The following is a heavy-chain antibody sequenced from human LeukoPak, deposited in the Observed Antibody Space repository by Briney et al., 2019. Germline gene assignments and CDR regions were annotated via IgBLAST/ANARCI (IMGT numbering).Heavy chain of an antibody. CDR1: GFTLSNFW. D-gene: IGHD3-10*01. CDR3: ARRGGLDY. Sequence: PGGSPTLSCAVSGFTLSNFWLSWVRQAQGKGLEWVANIKHDGSEKYYVDSVKGRFTISRDNAKNSLYLQMNSLRAEDTAVNYCARRGGLDYWGQGTLVTVSS. CDR2: IKHDGSEK. V-gene: IGHV3-7*05. J-gene: IGHJ4*02.